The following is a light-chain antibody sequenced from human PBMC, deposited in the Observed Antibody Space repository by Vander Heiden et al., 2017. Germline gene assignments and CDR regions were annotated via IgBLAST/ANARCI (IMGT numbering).Light chain of an antibody. V-gene: IGKV4-1*01. CDR2: WAS. Sequence: ILTTPSPDSRASALGERPPIHCQSNQIVLFTSNNNNYVAWHQKKPGLPPKLLIYWASTREGGVPDRFSGSGSGADFTLSISRLQDEDVAVYYCQQYYSNPLSFGQGTQVEIK. J-gene: IGKJ5*01. CDR1: QIVLFTSNNNNY. CDR3: QQYYSNPLS.